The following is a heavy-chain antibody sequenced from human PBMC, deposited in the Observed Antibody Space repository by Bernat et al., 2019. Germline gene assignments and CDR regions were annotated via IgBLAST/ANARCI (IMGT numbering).Heavy chain of an antibody. CDR2: MNQDGSEQ. CDR1: GFTFSTFW. D-gene: IGHD5-12*01. Sequence: EVQLVESGGGLVQPGGSLRLSCAASGFTFSTFWMTWVRQAPGKGLEWVANMNQDGSEQYYVDSVKGRFTISRDNAKNSLYLQMNSLRAKDTAVYYCARGGYSGYIIYWGQGTLVTVSS. J-gene: IGHJ4*02. V-gene: IGHV3-7*03. CDR3: ARGGYSGYIIY.